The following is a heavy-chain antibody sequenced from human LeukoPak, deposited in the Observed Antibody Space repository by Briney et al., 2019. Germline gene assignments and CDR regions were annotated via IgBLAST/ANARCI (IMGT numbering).Heavy chain of an antibody. J-gene: IGHJ1*01. CDR1: GGTFSSYA. D-gene: IGHD2-15*01. Sequence: SVKVSCKASGGTFSSYAISWVRQAPGQGLEWMGRIIPILGIANYAQKFQGRVTITADKSTSTAYMELSSLRSEDTAVYYCARVVAPRRIFQHWGQGTLVTVSS. V-gene: IGHV1-69*04. CDR3: ARVVAPRRIFQH. CDR2: IIPILGIA.